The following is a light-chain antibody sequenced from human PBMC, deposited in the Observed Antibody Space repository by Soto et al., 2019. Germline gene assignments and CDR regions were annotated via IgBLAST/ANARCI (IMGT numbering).Light chain of an antibody. Sequence: EVVMLQSPATLSVSPGERATLSCRASQTVIGKLAWYQQKPGQPPRLLIYGASTGATGIPARFSGSGFGTEFTLTISSLQSEDFAVYYCQQYNDWPLTFGQGTKVEFK. CDR2: GAS. CDR3: QQYNDWPLT. CDR1: QTVIGK. J-gene: IGKJ1*01. V-gene: IGKV3-15*01.